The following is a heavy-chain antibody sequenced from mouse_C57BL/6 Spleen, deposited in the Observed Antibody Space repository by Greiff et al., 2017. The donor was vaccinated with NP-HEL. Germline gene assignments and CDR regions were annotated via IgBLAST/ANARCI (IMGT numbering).Heavy chain of an antibody. CDR3: AKHDYGNYAMDY. V-gene: IGHV2-9*01. Sequence: VMLVESGPGLVAPSQSLPITCTVSGFSLTSYGVAWVRQPPGTGLECLGVIWGGGSTTYNSALMSRLSISKDNSKSQVFLKMSSLQTDDTAMYYCAKHDYGNYAMDYWGQGTSVTVSS. CDR1: GFSLTSYG. CDR2: IWGGGST. J-gene: IGHJ4*01. D-gene: IGHD2-1*01.